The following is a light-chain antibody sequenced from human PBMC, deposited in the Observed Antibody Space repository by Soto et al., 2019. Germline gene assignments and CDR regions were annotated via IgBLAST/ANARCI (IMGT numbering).Light chain of an antibody. CDR1: SSNIGAGYD. Sequence: QSVLTQPPSVSGAPGQRVTISCTGSSSNIGAGYDVHWYQQLPGTAPKLLIYGNSNRPSGVPDRFSGSKSGTSASLAITGLQAEDAADYSCQSYDSSLSGPYYVFGTGTKLTVL. J-gene: IGLJ1*01. V-gene: IGLV1-40*01. CDR2: GNS. CDR3: QSYDSSLSGPYYV.